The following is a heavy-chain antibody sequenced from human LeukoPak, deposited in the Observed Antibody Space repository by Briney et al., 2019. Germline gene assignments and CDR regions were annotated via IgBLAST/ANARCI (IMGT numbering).Heavy chain of an antibody. CDR3: AKLGPSGWYVRVVDY. CDR2: IYYSGST. D-gene: IGHD6-19*01. V-gene: IGHV4-39*07. Sequence: SETLSLTCTVSGGSISSSSYYWGWIRQPPGKGLEWIGSIYYSGSTYYNPSLKSRVTISVDTSKNQFSLKLSSVTAADTAVYYCAKLGPSGWYVRVVDYWGQGTLVTVSS. CDR1: GGSISSSSYY. J-gene: IGHJ4*02.